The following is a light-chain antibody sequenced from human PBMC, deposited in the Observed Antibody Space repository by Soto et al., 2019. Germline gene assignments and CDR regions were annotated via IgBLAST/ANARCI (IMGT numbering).Light chain of an antibody. CDR3: QQYNSYSRT. J-gene: IGKJ5*01. Sequence: DIQMTQSPSTLSGSVGDRVTITCRASQSINTWLAWYQQKPGKAPKLLIYKASSLESGVPSRFSGSGSGTEFTLTISSLQPDDFATYYCQQYNSYSRTFGQGTRLEI. CDR1: QSINTW. V-gene: IGKV1-5*03. CDR2: KAS.